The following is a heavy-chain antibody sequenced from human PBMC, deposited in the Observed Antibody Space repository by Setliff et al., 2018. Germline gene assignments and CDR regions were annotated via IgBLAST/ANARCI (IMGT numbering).Heavy chain of an antibody. CDR2: MNPNSGNT. CDR3: ARECYSSSWYGDYYYYYGMDV. CDR1: GYTFTSYD. J-gene: IGHJ6*02. D-gene: IGHD6-13*01. Sequence: ASVKGSCKASGYTFTSYDINWVRQATGQGLEWMGWMNPNSGNTGYAQKFQGRVTMTRNTSISTAYMELSSLRSEDTAVYYCARECYSSSWYGDYYYYYGMDVWAQGTTVTVSS. V-gene: IGHV1-8*02.